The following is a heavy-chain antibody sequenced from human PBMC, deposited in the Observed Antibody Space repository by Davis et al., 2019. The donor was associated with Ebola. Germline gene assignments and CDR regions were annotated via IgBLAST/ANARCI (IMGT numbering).Heavy chain of an antibody. CDR3: ASQGYDYIWGSYRDFDY. CDR2: ISSSSSYI. CDR1: GYTFTGYY. V-gene: IGHV3-21*01. D-gene: IGHD3-16*02. J-gene: IGHJ4*02. Sequence: SCKASGYTFTGYYMHWVRQAPGKGLEWVSSISSSSSYIYYAHSVKGRFTISRDNAKNSLYLQMNSLRAEDTAVYYCASQGYDYIWGSYRDFDYWGQGTLVTVSS.